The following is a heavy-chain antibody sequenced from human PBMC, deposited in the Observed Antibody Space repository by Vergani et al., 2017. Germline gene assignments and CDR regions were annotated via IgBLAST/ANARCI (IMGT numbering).Heavy chain of an antibody. D-gene: IGHD4-17*01. CDR1: GGSISSYY. Sequence: QVQLQESGPGLVKPSETLSLTCTVSGGSISSYYWSWIRQPPGKGLEWIGYIYYSGSTNYNPSLKSRVPLSVDTSKNQFSLQLSSVTASDTAVYFCATYGLHDYGDYRLEFDYWGQGTLVTVSS. J-gene: IGHJ4*02. CDR3: ATYGLHDYGDYRLEFDY. V-gene: IGHV4-59*01. CDR2: IYYSGST.